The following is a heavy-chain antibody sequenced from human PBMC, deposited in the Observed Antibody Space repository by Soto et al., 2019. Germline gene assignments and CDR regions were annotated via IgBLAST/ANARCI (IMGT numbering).Heavy chain of an antibody. CDR3: ARSIVVVTALDY. CDR1: GYIFTSYA. J-gene: IGHJ4*02. V-gene: IGHV1-3*01. CDR2: INAGKGNT. D-gene: IGHD2-21*02. Sequence: ASVKVSCKASGYIFTSYAMHWVRQAPGQRLEWMGWINAGKGNTKYSQKFQGRVTITRDTSASTAYMELSSLRSEDTAVYYCARSIVVVTALDYWGQGTLVTVSS.